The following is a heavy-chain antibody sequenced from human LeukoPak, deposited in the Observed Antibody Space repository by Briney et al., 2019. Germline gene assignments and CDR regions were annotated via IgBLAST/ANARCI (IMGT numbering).Heavy chain of an antibody. Sequence: GGSLRLSCAASGFNFTNHAMSWVRQTPGKGLEWVSAISGGGDITYYADSVRGRFTISRDNSKDTLFLQMNSLRAEDTAVYFCARATSGSYPDAFDIWGQGTMATVSS. CDR2: ISGGGDIT. CDR1: GFNFTNHA. D-gene: IGHD1-26*01. J-gene: IGHJ3*02. V-gene: IGHV3-23*01. CDR3: ARATSGSYPDAFDI.